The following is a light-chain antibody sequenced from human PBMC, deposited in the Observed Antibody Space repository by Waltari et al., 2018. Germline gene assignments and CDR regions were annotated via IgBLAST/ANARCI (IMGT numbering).Light chain of an antibody. V-gene: IGKV1-39*01. CDR3: QQSYTTPRT. J-gene: IGKJ1*01. CDR1: QTIRNF. CDR2: AAS. Sequence: DIQMTQSPSSLSASVGARVSITCRASQTIRNFLNWYQQKPGKAPKLLIYAASTLESGVPGRFSGSASGTDFTLTISSLQPEECATYYCQQSYTTPRTFGQGTKVEIK.